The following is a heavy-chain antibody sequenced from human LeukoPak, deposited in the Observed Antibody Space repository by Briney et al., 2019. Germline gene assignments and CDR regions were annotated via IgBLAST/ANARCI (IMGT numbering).Heavy chain of an antibody. J-gene: IGHJ4*02. CDR3: THGSHYYDSSDFDS. V-gene: IGHV3-15*01. D-gene: IGHD3-22*01. CDR2: IRSIPAGGTT. Sequence: PGGSLRLSRAASGFTFSNTWMNWVRQAPGKGLEWVGRIRSIPAGGTTEYAAPVKGRFTISRDDSKNTLYVQMNSLKSEDTAVYYCTHGSHYYDSSDFDSWGQGALVTVSS. CDR1: GFTFSNTW.